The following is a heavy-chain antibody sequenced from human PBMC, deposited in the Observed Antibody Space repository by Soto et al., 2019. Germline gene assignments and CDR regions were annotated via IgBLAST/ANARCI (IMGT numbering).Heavy chain of an antibody. J-gene: IGHJ4*02. CDR1: GFTFSSYW. Sequence: PGGSLRLSCAASGFTFSSYWMAWVRQAPGKGLEWVANVREDGSEKNYEDSVKGRFSISRDDAKNSVYLQMSGLRMDDTAVYYCVRSRRELFGVVPPSDVWGRGPLVTVSS. D-gene: IGHD3-3*01. CDR2: VREDGSEK. CDR3: VRSRRELFGVVPPSDV. V-gene: IGHV3-7*01.